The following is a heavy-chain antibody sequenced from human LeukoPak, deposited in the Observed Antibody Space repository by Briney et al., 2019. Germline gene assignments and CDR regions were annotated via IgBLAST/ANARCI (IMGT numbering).Heavy chain of an antibody. CDR3: VREIGNTGNYD. D-gene: IGHD3-16*01. Sequence: GGSLRLSCAASGFTFSSYSMNWVRQAPGKGLEWVSVIYRGDATYYADSVKGRFTISRDRFKNMLYLQMNSLSAEDTAVYYCVREIGNTGNYDWGQGTLVTVTS. CDR2: IYRGDAT. V-gene: IGHV3-53*01. CDR1: GFTFSSYS. J-gene: IGHJ4*02.